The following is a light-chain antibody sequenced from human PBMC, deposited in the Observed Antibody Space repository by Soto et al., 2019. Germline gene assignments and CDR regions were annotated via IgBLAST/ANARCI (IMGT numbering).Light chain of an antibody. CDR1: QSVSSY. V-gene: IGKV3-11*01. CDR3: QQRSNWPLT. J-gene: IGKJ4*01. Sequence: ILIAQSPATRSVYPGEGATLSCRASQSVSSYLAWYQQRPGQAPRLLIYDASNRDTGIPARFSGRGSGTDFTLPISRLEPEDFEVYYCQQRSNWPLTFGGGTKVEIK. CDR2: DAS.